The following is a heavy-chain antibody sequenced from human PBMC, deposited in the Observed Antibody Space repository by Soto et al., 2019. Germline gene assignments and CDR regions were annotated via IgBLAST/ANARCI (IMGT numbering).Heavy chain of an antibody. Sequence: PRGSPRLSCAASGFTFSSYAMSWVRQAPGKGLEWVSAISGSGGITYYADSVKGRFTISRDNSKNTLYLQMNSLRAEDTAVYYCARASSSWHRIGDWFDPSGQGNLVTVSA. V-gene: IGHV3-23*01. CDR1: GFTFSSYA. CDR2: ISGSGGIT. D-gene: IGHD6-13*01. J-gene: IGHJ5*02. CDR3: ARASSSWHRIGDWFDP.